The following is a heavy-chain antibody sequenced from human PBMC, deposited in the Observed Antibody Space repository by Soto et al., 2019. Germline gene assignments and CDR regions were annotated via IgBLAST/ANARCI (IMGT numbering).Heavy chain of an antibody. D-gene: IGHD5-12*01. Sequence: SETLSLTCAVYGGSFIDYYWGWIRQPPGKGLEWIGSIYYSGSTYYNPSLKSRVTISVDTSKNQFSLKLSSVTAADTAVYYCARHRQRVATEPFDYWGQGTLVTVSS. J-gene: IGHJ4*02. V-gene: IGHV4-39*01. CDR3: ARHRQRVATEPFDY. CDR1: GGSFIDYY. CDR2: IYYSGST.